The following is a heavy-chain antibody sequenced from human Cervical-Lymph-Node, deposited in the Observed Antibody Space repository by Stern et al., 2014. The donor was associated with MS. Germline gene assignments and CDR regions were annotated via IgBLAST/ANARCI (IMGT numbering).Heavy chain of an antibody. V-gene: IGHV3-9*01. J-gene: IGHJ4*02. D-gene: IGHD3-16*02. CDR3: AKDISERHYYFDS. CDR1: GFTFDDCA. CDR2: ISWNSKNI. Sequence: EVQLVESGGGSVQPGRSLRLSCAASGFTFDDCAMHLVRQAPGQGLELVSGISWNSKNIGYADSVRGRFTISRDNAKNSLYLQMNGLRPEDTALYYCAKDISERHYYFDSWGEGTLVTVSS.